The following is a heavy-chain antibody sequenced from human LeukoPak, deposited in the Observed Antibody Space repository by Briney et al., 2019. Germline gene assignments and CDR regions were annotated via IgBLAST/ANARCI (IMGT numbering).Heavy chain of an antibody. Sequence: ASVKVSCKASGGTFSSYAVSWVRQAPGQGLEWMGGIIPIFGTANYAQKSQGRVTITTDESTSTAYMELSSLRSEDTAVYYCARDNDYYDSSGYYSGFDLWGRGTLVTVSS. J-gene: IGHJ2*01. V-gene: IGHV1-69*05. CDR2: IIPIFGTA. D-gene: IGHD3-22*01. CDR3: ARDNDYYDSSGYYSGFDL. CDR1: GGTFSSYA.